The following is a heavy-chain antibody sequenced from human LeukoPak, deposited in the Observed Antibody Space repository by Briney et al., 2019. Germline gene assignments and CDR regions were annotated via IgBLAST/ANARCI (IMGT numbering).Heavy chain of an antibody. D-gene: IGHD3-3*02. CDR1: GDSISRYY. Sequence: SSETLSLTCTVAGDSISRYYWSWVRQPPGKGLEWIGYIHYSGSTNYSPSLKSRATISVDTSKNQFSLKLSSVTAADTAVYYCASVSVLGAFDIWGQGTMVTVSS. V-gene: IGHV4-59*01. CDR2: IHYSGST. CDR3: ASVSVLGAFDI. J-gene: IGHJ3*02.